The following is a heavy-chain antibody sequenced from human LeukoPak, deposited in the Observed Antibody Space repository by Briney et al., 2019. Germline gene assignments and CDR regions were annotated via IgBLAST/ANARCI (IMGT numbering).Heavy chain of an antibody. V-gene: IGHV3-23*01. CDR2: ISGSAGST. J-gene: IGHJ4*02. D-gene: IGHD6-13*01. CDR1: GFTFSNYG. Sequence: GGSLRLSCTTSGFTFSNYGMHWVRQAPGKGLEWVSVISGSAGSTHYADSVKGRFTISRDKSKNTLYLQVNSLRAEDTAVYYCAKLQGVAAAGHPYFDYWGQGTLVTVSS. CDR3: AKLQGVAAAGHPYFDY.